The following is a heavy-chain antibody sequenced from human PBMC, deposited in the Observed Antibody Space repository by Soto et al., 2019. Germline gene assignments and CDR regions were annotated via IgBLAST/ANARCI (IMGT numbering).Heavy chain of an antibody. CDR3: ARGSAGATDY. D-gene: IGHD3-10*01. CDR1: GDSCSSKSAT. J-gene: IGHJ4*02. Sequence: SQTLSLTCDISGDSCSSKSATCNWIRESPSRGLECMGRTYYRSKWFNDYAVSVKSRITINPETSKNQFSLQLKSLTPEDTAVYYCARGSAGATDYWRQGTLVTVSS. V-gene: IGHV6-1*01. CDR2: TYYRSKWFN.